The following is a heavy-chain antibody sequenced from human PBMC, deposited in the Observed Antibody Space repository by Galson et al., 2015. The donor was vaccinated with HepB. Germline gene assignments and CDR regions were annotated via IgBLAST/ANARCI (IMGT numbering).Heavy chain of an antibody. J-gene: IGHJ4*02. CDR2: IFSSGRTI. D-gene: IGHD2/OR15-2a*01. Sequence: SLRLSCAASGFSFSTYSMNWVRQAPGKGLEWISYIFSSGRTIYYADSVKGRFTISRDNAKNSLYLQMNSLRDEDTAVYYCARDDRISLDYWGQGTLVTVSS. CDR1: GFSFSTYS. V-gene: IGHV3-48*02. CDR3: ARDDRISLDY.